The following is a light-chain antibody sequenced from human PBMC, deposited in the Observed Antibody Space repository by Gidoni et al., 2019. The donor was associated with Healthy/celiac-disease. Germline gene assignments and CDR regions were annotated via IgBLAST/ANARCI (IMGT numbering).Light chain of an antibody. V-gene: IGKV3-20*01. Sequence: IVLTQSPGTLSLSLGERATLSCRASQSVSSSCLAWYQQKPGQAPRLLIYGASSRATGTPDRFSGSGSGTDFTLTISRLEPEDFAVYYCQQYGSSPSITFXXXTRLEIK. CDR2: GAS. CDR3: QQYGSSPSIT. CDR1: QSVSSSC. J-gene: IGKJ5*01.